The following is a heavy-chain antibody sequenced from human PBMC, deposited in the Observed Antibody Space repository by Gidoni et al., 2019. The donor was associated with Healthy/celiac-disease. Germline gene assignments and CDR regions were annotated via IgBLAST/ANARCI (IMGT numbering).Heavy chain of an antibody. Sequence: QVQLVQSGAEVKKPGASVKVSCQASGYTFTSYDINWVRQATGQGLEWMGWMNPNSGNTGYAQKFQGRVTMTRNTSISTAYMELSSLRSEDTAVYYCARGSGYSSSWEGYYFDYWGQGTLVTVSS. V-gene: IGHV1-8*01. D-gene: IGHD6-13*01. CDR3: ARGSGYSSSWEGYYFDY. CDR2: MNPNSGNT. CDR1: GYTFTSYD. J-gene: IGHJ4*02.